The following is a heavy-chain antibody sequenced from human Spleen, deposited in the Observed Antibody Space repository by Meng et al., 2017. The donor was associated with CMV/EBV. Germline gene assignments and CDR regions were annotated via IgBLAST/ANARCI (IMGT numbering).Heavy chain of an antibody. V-gene: IGHV5-51*01. Sequence: CKGSGYTFTNYWIGWVRQMPGKGLEWMGMIYPGDSDTRYSPSFQGQVTISADKSITTAYLQWSSLKASDTAVYYCARRGYNNYPTDYWGQGTLVTVSS. D-gene: IGHD4-11*01. CDR1: GYTFTNYW. CDR3: ARRGYNNYPTDY. CDR2: IYPGDSDT. J-gene: IGHJ4*02.